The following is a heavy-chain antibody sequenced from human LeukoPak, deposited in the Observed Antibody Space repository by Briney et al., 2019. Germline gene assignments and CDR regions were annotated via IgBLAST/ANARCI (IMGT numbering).Heavy chain of an antibody. V-gene: IGHV3-21*01. D-gene: IGHD6-13*01. CDR2: ISSSSSYI. J-gene: IGHJ4*02. CDR1: GFTFSSYT. Sequence: GGSLRLSCAASGFTFSSYTINWVRQAPGKGLEWVSSISSSSSYIYYADSVKGRFTISRDNAKNSLYLQMNSLRAEDTAVYYCAKMESGYSSSWYVLDYWGQGTLVTVSS. CDR3: AKMESGYSSSWYVLDY.